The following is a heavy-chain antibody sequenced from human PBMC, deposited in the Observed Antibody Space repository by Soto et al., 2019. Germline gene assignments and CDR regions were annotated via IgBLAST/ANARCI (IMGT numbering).Heavy chain of an antibody. Sequence: ASVKVSCKASGYTFTSNYIHWVRQAPGRGLEWMGVINPTGGSTTYAQKFQGRLTMTRDTSTSTVYMELGSLRSGDTAVYYCAKGSTIAARPWWFDPWGQGTQVTVSS. CDR2: INPTGGST. J-gene: IGHJ5*02. D-gene: IGHD6-6*01. CDR1: GYTFTSNY. V-gene: IGHV1-46*01. CDR3: AKGSTIAARPWWFDP.